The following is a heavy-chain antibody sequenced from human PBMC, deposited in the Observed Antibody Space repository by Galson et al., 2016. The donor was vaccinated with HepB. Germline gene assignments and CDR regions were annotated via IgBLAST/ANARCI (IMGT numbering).Heavy chain of an antibody. CDR1: GLPFSRRY. D-gene: IGHD4/OR15-4a*01. CDR3: ADLGAYDY. J-gene: IGHJ4*02. V-gene: IGHV3-72*01. CDR2: IRTTVDGYST. Sequence: LRLSCAASGLPFSRRYVEWVRQAPGKGLEWLGLIRTTVDGYSTEYAASVRGRFAISRDDSKNVAYLHMSDLKTDDTAVYFCADLGAYDYWGQGTLVTVSS.